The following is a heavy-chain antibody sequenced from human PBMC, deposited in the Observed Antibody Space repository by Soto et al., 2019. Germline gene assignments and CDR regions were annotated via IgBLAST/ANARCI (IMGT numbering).Heavy chain of an antibody. CDR2: ISHSGIT. Sequence: SETLSLTCAVSGGSITSANWWTWVRQPPGGGLEWIGEISHSGITNYKASLKSRVTMSVDKTKNDVSLKLTSVTAADTAVYYCARVLRGWFDPWGQGTPVTISS. CDR3: ARVLRGWFDP. V-gene: IGHV4-4*02. CDR1: GGSITSANW. J-gene: IGHJ5*02.